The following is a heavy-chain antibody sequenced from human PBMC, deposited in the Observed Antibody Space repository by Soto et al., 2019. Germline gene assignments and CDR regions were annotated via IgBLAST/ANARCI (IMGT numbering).Heavy chain of an antibody. CDR3: ARPNSIPTGGMGWFDP. Sequence: EVQLVQSGAEVKEPGQSLQISCKASGYSFSSNWIGWVRQMPGKGLEWMGIVYPGTSESRYSPSFQGQVTISADRSISTAYLQWSSLRASDSGMYYCARPNSIPTGGMGWFDPWGQGTLVTVSS. CDR2: VYPGTSES. J-gene: IGHJ5*02. V-gene: IGHV5-51*03. D-gene: IGHD6-13*01. CDR1: GYSFSSNW.